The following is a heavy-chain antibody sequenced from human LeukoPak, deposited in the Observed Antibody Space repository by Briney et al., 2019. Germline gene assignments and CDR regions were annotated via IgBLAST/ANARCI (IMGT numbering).Heavy chain of an antibody. CDR3: ARLGGSGLGYYYYGMDV. CDR1: GYSFTSYW. Sequence: GESLKISCKGSGYSFTSYWIGGVRQMPGKGLEWMGISYPGDSDTRYSPSFQGQVTISADKSISTAYLQWSSLKASDTAMYYCARLGGSGLGYYYYGMDVWGQGTTVTVSS. D-gene: IGHD6-19*01. V-gene: IGHV5-51*01. CDR2: SYPGDSDT. J-gene: IGHJ6*02.